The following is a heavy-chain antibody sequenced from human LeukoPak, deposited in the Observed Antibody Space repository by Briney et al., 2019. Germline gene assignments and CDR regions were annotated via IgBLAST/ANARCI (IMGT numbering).Heavy chain of an antibody. CDR2: IYYSGST. J-gene: IGHJ4*02. CDR1: GGSFSGYY. D-gene: IGHD6-13*01. V-gene: IGHV4-59*01. CDR3: AGGGGEQQLEFDY. Sequence: PSETLSLTCAVYGGSFSGYYWSWIRQPPGKGLEWIGYIYYSGSTNYNPSLKSRVTISVDTSQNEFSLNLSPVTAADTAIYYCAGGGGEQQLEFDYWGQGTLVTVSS.